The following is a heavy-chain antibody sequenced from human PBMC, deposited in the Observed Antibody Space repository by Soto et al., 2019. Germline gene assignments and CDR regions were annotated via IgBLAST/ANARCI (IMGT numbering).Heavy chain of an antibody. Sequence: QLQLQESGPGLVKPSETMSLTCTVSGDSITSSSYHWGWIRQPPGKGLEWIGNIYYSGSSYYNPSVKSRVTMSVDMSKNQFSLSLSSGTAADTAVYHCARHAARSYFYMDVWGKGTTVPVSS. V-gene: IGHV4-39*01. CDR3: ARHAARSYFYMDV. CDR1: GDSITSSSYH. CDR2: IYYSGSS. D-gene: IGHD6-13*01. J-gene: IGHJ6*03.